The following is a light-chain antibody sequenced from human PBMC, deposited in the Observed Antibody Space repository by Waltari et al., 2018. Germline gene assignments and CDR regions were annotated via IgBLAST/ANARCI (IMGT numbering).Light chain of an antibody. J-gene: IGLJ1*01. CDR3: SSYTTSSTVV. Sequence: QSALTQTASVSGSRGQSVTISCTGTNSDIGAYKFVSWYQQHPNKPPRLIIIEVNNRPSGVSTRFSGSRSGNAASLTISDLQSEDEAHYYCSSYTTSSTVVFGTGTKVT. V-gene: IGLV2-14*01. CDR1: NSDIGAYKF. CDR2: EVN.